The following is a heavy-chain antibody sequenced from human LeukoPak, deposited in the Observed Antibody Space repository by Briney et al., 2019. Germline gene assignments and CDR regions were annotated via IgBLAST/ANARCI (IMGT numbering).Heavy chain of an antibody. V-gene: IGHV1-2*02. Sequence: GASVKVSCKASGYTFTGYYMHWVRQAPGQGLEWMGWINPNSGGTNYAQKFQGRVTMTRDTSSNTAYMEVTSLKSDNTALYYCARYNNRAFGVWGQGTRVTVSS. CDR1: GYTFTGYY. D-gene: IGHD2/OR15-2a*01. CDR2: INPNSGGT. CDR3: ARYNNRAFGV. J-gene: IGHJ3*01.